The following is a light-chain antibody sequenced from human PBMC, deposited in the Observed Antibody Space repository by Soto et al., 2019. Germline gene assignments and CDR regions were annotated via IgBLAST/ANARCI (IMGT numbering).Light chain of an antibody. Sequence: DIQMTQSPSSLSASVGDRVTITCRTSQSIGRWLAWYQQKPGKAPKLLIYKASSLESGVPSRFSGSGSGTEFTLTISSLQPDDFATYYCQQYNSYWTFGQGTKVDI. CDR1: QSIGRW. CDR3: QQYNSYWT. CDR2: KAS. J-gene: IGKJ1*01. V-gene: IGKV1-5*03.